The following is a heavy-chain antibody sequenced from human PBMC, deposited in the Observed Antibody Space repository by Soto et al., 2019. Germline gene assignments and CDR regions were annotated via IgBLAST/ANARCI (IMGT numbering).Heavy chain of an antibody. V-gene: IGHV3-72*01. D-gene: IGHD6-19*01. CDR2: TRNKANSYTT. CDR3: ARRTSSGWSDY. J-gene: IGHJ4*02. CDR1: GFTFSDHY. Sequence: GGSLRLSCAASGFTFSDHYMDWVRQAPGKGLEWVGRTRNKANSYTTGYAASVKGRFTISRDDSKNSLYLKMNSLKTEDTAVYYCARRTSSGWSDYWGQGTLVTVSS.